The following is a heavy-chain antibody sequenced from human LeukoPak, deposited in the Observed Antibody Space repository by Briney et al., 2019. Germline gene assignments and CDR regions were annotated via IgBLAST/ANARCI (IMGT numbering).Heavy chain of an antibody. J-gene: IGHJ4*02. V-gene: IGHV3-43*01. Sequence: QPGGSLRLSCAASGFTFDDYTMHWVRQVPGKGLEWVSVISWDGTTTNYADSVKGRFTISRDNSKDSLYLQMNSLRTEDTALYYCARLDPQQLVGDYWGQGTLVTVSS. CDR3: ARLDPQQLVGDY. CDR1: GFTFDDYT. D-gene: IGHD6-13*01. CDR2: ISWDGTTT.